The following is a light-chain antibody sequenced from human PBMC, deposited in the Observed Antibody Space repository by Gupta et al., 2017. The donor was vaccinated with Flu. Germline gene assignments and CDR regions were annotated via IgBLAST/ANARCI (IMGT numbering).Light chain of an antibody. V-gene: IGKV2-28*01. CDR1: QSRLHSNGYNY. Sequence: DIVMTQSPLSLPVTPGEPASISCRSSQSRLHSNGYNYLDWYLQKPGQSPQLLIYLGSNRASGVPDRFSGSGSGTDFTLKISKVEAEDVWVYYCKQALQTPFTFGHGTKVDIK. J-gene: IGKJ3*01. CDR3: KQALQTPFT. CDR2: LGS.